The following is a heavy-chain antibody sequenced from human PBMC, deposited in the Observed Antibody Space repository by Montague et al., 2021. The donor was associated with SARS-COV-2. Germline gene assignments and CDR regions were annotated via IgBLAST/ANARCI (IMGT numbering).Heavy chain of an antibody. CDR2: IYYSGST. Sequence: TLSLTCTVSGGSISSGGYYWSWIRQHPGKGLEWIGYIYYSGSTYYSPSLKSRVTISVDTSKNQFSLKLSSVTAADTAVYYCAREKRHYCSSTSCYDNYYYYYGMDVGGQGTTVTVSS. CDR1: GGSISSGGYY. V-gene: IGHV4-31*03. J-gene: IGHJ6*02. D-gene: IGHD2-2*01. CDR3: AREKRHYCSSTSCYDNYYYYYGMDV.